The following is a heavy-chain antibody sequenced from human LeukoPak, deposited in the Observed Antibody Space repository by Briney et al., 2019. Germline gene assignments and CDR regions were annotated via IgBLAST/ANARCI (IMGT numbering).Heavy chain of an antibody. CDR1: GGSIGSYH. V-gene: IGHV4-59*01. J-gene: IGHJ6*02. Sequence: PSETLSRTCSVSGGSIGSYHWSWIRQPPGKGLEWIGHVHYTWNTKYNPSLTGRVSISLDRSKNQFSLSLSSLTAADTAVYYCARVASKGGMDVWGQGTTVIVSS. CDR2: VHYTWNT. CDR3: ARVASKGGMDV.